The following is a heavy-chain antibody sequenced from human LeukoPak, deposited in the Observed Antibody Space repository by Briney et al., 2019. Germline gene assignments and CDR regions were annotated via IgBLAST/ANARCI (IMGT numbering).Heavy chain of an antibody. D-gene: IGHD6-13*01. CDR1: GFIFSTCA. CDR3: AKDRYSSSWFDGSDI. V-gene: IGHV3-23*01. J-gene: IGHJ3*02. Sequence: GGSLRLSCAASGFIFSTCAMIWVRQAPGKGLEWVSAISGSGGTTYYADSVKGRFTISRDSYKNTLYLQMNSLRAEDTAVYYCAKDRYSSSWFDGSDIWGQGKVVTVSS. CDR2: ISGSGGTT.